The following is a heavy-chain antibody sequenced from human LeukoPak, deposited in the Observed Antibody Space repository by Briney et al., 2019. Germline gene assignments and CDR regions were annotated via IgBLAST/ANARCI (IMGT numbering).Heavy chain of an antibody. D-gene: IGHD3-3*01. Sequence: SETLSLTCTVSGGSISSGGYYWSWIRQHPGKGLEWIGYIYYSGSTYYNPSLKNRVTISVDTSKNQFSLKLSSVTAADTAVYYCASNFRWEWLLSSRPYYYMDVWGKGTTVTVSS. CDR3: ASNFRWEWLLSSRPYYYMDV. J-gene: IGHJ6*03. CDR1: GGSISSGGYY. V-gene: IGHV4-31*03. CDR2: IYYSGST.